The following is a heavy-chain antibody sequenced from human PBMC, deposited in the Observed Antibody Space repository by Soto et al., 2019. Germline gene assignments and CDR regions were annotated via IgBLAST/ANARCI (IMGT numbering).Heavy chain of an antibody. CDR3: ARAHYGDYGYGMDV. CDR1: GDSISSGGFS. CDR2: IYHSGTS. J-gene: IGHJ6*02. Sequence: SETLSLTCAVSGDSISSGGFSWSWIRQPPGKGLEWIGYIYHSGTSFYNPSLKSRVTISVDGSKNQFSLKLSSVTAADTAVYYCARAHYGDYGYGMDVWGQGTTVTVSS. V-gene: IGHV4-30-2*01. D-gene: IGHD4-17*01.